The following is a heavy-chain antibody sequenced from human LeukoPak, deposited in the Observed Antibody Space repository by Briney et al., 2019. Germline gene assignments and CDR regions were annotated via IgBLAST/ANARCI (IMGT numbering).Heavy chain of an antibody. D-gene: IGHD5-12*01. CDR2: ISYDGSNK. CDR1: GFSLSRNG. Sequence: TGGSLRLSCATSGFSLSRNGMHWVRQAPGKGLEWVAVISYDGSNKYYADSVKGRFTISRDNSKNTLYLQMNSLRAEDTAVYYCARDRYSGYDSPNFDYWGQGTLVTVSS. V-gene: IGHV3-30*19. J-gene: IGHJ4*02. CDR3: ARDRYSGYDSPNFDY.